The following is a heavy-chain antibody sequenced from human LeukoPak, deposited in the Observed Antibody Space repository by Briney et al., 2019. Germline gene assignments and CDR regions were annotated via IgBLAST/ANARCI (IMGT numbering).Heavy chain of an antibody. CDR2: IKPDGSDE. Sequence: GGSLRLSCAASGFTFSSYWMNWVRQAPGKGLEWVANIKPDGSDESYVDSVKGRFTISRDNAKNSLYLQMNSLRAEDTAVYYCARENFQYSAQGTLVTVSS. J-gene: IGHJ4*02. CDR1: GFTFSSYW. CDR3: ARENFQY. V-gene: IGHV3-7*04.